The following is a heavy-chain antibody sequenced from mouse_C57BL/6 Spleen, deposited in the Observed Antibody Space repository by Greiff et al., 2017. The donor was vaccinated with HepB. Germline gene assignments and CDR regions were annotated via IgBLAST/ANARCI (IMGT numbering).Heavy chain of an antibody. CDR1: GFTFSSYA. D-gene: IGHD2-3*01. J-gene: IGHJ3*01. V-gene: IGHV5-4*03. CDR3: ARPIYDGYYGFAY. Sequence: DVMLVESGGGLVKPGGSLKLSCAASGFTFSSYAMSWVRQTPEKRLEWVATISDGGSYTYYPDNVKGRFTISRDNAKNNLYLQMSHLKSEDTAMYYCARPIYDGYYGFAYWGQGTLVTVSA. CDR2: ISDGGSYT.